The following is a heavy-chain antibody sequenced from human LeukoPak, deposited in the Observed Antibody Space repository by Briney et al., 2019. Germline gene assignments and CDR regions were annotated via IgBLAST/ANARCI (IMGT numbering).Heavy chain of an antibody. V-gene: IGHV3-30*03. CDR2: ISYDGSNK. Sequence: GGSLRLSCAASGFTFSSYGMHWVRQAPGKGLEWVAVISYDGSNKYYADSVKGRFTISRDNAKNTLYLQMNSLRAEDTAVYYCARELRYCSGGSCYYNWFDPWGQGTLVTVSS. CDR1: GFTFSSYG. CDR3: ARELRYCSGGSCYYNWFDP. D-gene: IGHD2-15*01. J-gene: IGHJ5*02.